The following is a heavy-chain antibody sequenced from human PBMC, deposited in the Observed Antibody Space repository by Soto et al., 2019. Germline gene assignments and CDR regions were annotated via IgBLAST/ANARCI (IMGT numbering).Heavy chain of an antibody. Sequence: EVQLVESGGGLVQPGESLRLSCAASRFTFTNAWMSWVRQAPGKGLEWVGRIKNRADGGTTDYAAPVRGRFTISRDDSKNTLFLQMNSLEAEDTAVYYCTTDPGDYEDFWGQGTLVTVSS. J-gene: IGHJ4*02. V-gene: IGHV3-15*01. CDR3: TTDPGDYEDF. CDR1: RFTFTNAW. D-gene: IGHD4-17*01. CDR2: IKNRADGGTT.